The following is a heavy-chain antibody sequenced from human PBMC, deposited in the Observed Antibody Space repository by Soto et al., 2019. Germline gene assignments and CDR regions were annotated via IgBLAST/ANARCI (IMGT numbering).Heavy chain of an antibody. J-gene: IGHJ4*02. Sequence: SVKVSCKASRYTFTSYSISCVRQAPGQGLEWMGWISAYNGNTNYAQKLQGRVTMTTDTSTSTAYMELRSLRSDDTAVYYCARDLGYYDGSGSYYTVDYWGQGTLVTVSS. V-gene: IGHV1-18*01. CDR1: RYTFTSYS. CDR3: ARDLGYYDGSGSYYTVDY. CDR2: ISAYNGNT. D-gene: IGHD3-10*01.